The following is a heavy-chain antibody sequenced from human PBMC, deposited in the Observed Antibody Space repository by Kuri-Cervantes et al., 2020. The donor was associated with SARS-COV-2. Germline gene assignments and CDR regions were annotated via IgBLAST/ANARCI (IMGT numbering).Heavy chain of an antibody. D-gene: IGHD6-19*01. Sequence: GGSLRLSCAAAGFTFDDYAMHWVRQAPGKGLEWVSLISWDGGSTYYADSVKGRFTISRDNSKNSLCRQMYSLRAEDTALYYCARRPTIAVARNDAFDIWGQGTMVTVSS. V-gene: IGHV3-43D*03. CDR2: ISWDGGST. J-gene: IGHJ3*02. CDR3: ARRPTIAVARNDAFDI. CDR1: GFTFDDYA.